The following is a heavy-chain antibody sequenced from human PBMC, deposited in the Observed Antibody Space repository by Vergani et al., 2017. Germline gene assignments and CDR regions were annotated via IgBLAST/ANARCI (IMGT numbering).Heavy chain of an antibody. CDR3: ARSIVSRNPPDYFDN. CDR1: GGPLSGYY. D-gene: IGHD1-14*01. J-gene: IGHJ4*02. V-gene: IGHV4-59*01. Sequence: VQLQESGPGLVRPSETPSLTCTVSGGPLSGYYWNWIRQTPGEGLEWIGYVEDSGYFNYNPSLKTRVSMSSDTSNNQFSLMLSSVTVADTAVYYCARSIVSRNPPDYFDNWGQGTLVTVSS. CDR2: VEDSGYF.